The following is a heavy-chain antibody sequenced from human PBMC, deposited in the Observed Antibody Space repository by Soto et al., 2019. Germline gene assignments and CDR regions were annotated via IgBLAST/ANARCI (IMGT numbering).Heavy chain of an antibody. D-gene: IGHD4-17*01. CDR3: AKGTPVNGDYALDY. Sequence: VQLVESGGGVVQPGRSLRLSCAASGFTFSSYAIHWVRQAPGKGLEWVALIPSDGSNQYYADSVKGRFTISRDNSKDTVYLQMHSLRPEDTSVYFCAKGTPVNGDYALDYWGQGTLVTVSS. CDR1: GFTFSSYA. V-gene: IGHV3-30*18. CDR2: IPSDGSNQ. J-gene: IGHJ4*02.